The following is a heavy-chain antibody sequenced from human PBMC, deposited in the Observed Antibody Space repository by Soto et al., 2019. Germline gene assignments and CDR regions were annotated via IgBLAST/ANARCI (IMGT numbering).Heavy chain of an antibody. J-gene: IGHJ4*02. CDR2: IYYSGST. CDR3: ARVDYNWNTYYFDY. Sequence: SETLSLTCTVSGGSISSYYWSWIRQPPGKGLEWIGYIYYSGSTNYNPSLKSRVTISVDTSKNQFSQKLSSVTAADTAVYYCARVDYNWNTYYFDYWGQGTLVTVSS. V-gene: IGHV4-59*01. D-gene: IGHD1-20*01. CDR1: GGSISSYY.